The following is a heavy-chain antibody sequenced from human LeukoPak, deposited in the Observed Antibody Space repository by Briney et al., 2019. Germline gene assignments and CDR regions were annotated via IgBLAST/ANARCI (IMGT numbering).Heavy chain of an antibody. D-gene: IGHD2-2*01. V-gene: IGHV1-69*13. CDR2: IIPIFGTA. CDR1: GYTLTELS. CDR3: AGEIVVVPAAMYHYYYYGMDV. Sequence: ASVKVSCKVSGYTLTELSMHWARQAPGQGLEWMGGIIPIFGTANYAQKFQGRVTITADESTSTAYMELSSLRSEDTAVYYCAGEIVVVPAAMYHYYYYGMDVWGQGTTVTVSS. J-gene: IGHJ6*02.